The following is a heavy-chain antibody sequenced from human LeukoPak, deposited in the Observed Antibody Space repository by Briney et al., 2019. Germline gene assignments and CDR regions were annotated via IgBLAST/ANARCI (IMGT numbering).Heavy chain of an antibody. J-gene: IGHJ4*02. D-gene: IGHD6-19*01. V-gene: IGHV1-46*01. CDR3: AREDKVAGLDY. Sequence: ASVKVSCKASGYTFTSYYMHCVRQAPGQGLEWMGIINPSGGSTSYAQKFQGRVTMTRDTSTSTVYMELSSLRSEDTAVYYCAREDKVAGLDYWGQGTLVTVSS. CDR2: INPSGGST. CDR1: GYTFTSYY.